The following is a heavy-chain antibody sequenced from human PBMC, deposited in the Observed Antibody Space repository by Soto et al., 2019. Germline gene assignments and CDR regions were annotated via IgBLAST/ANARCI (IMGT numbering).Heavy chain of an antibody. CDR3: AKDGRIAARPAPFDY. CDR2: ISYDGSNK. D-gene: IGHD6-6*01. Sequence: GGSLRLSCAASGFTFSSYGMHWVRQAPGKGLEWVAVISYDGSNKYYADSVKGRFTISRDNSKNTLYLQMNSLRAEDTAVYYCAKDGRIAARPAPFDYWGQGTLVTVSS. CDR1: GFTFSSYG. J-gene: IGHJ4*02. V-gene: IGHV3-30*18.